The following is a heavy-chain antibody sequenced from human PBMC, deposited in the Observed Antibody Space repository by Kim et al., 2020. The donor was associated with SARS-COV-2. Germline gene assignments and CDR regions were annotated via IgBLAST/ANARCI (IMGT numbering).Heavy chain of an antibody. D-gene: IGHD2-15*01. J-gene: IGHJ4*02. CDR1: GYTFTSYD. V-gene: IGHV1-8*01. CDR2: MNPNSGNT. Sequence: ASVKVSCKASGYTFTSYDINWVRQATGQGLEWMGWMNPNSGNTGYAQKFQGRVTMTRNTSISTAYMELSSLRSEDTAVYYCARGGQLAATLAYWGQGTLVTVSS. CDR3: ARGGQLAATLAY.